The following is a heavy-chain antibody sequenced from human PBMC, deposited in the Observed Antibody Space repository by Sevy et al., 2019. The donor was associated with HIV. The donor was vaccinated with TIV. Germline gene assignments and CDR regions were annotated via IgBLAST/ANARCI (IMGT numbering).Heavy chain of an antibody. CDR2: FYYSGGT. CDR3: AGEYSGFGI. Sequence: SETLSLTCTVSGGSISSSSYYWGWIRQPPGKGLEWIGSFYYSGGTYYNPSLKSRVTISVDTSKSQFSLKLSSVTAADTTEYYCAGEYSGFGIWGQGTMVTVSS. D-gene: IGHD5-12*01. J-gene: IGHJ3*02. CDR1: GGSISSSSYY. V-gene: IGHV4-39*01.